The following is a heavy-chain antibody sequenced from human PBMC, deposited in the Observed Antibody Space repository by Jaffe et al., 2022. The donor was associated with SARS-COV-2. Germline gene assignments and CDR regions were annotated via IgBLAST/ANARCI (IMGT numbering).Heavy chain of an antibody. J-gene: IGHJ6*02. Sequence: QVQLVQSGAEVKKPGSSVKVSCKASGGTFSSYAISWVRQAPGQGLEWMGGIIPIFGTANYAQKFQGRVTITADESTSTAYMELSSLRSEDTAVYYCARDSAGYSRSPTGMDVWGQGTTVTVSS. CDR3: ARDSAGYSRSPTGMDV. CDR2: IIPIFGTA. V-gene: IGHV1-69*01. D-gene: IGHD6-13*01. CDR1: GGTFSSYA.